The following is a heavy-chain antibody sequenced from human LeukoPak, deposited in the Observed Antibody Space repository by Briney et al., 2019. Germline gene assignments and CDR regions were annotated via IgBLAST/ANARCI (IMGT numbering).Heavy chain of an antibody. Sequence: GGSLRLSCAASGFTFSSYAMSWVRQAPGKGLEWVSAISGSGGSTYYADSVKGRFTISRDNSKNTLHLQMNSLRAEDTAVYYCAGRPKPYYFDYWGQGTLVTVSS. CDR1: GFTFSSYA. J-gene: IGHJ4*02. CDR2: ISGSGGST. CDR3: AGRPKPYYFDY. V-gene: IGHV3-23*01. D-gene: IGHD1-14*01.